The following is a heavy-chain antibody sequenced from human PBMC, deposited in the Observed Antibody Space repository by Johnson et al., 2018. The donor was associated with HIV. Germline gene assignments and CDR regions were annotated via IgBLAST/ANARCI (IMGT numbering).Heavy chain of an antibody. D-gene: IGHD5-24*01. CDR2: IKQDGSEK. J-gene: IGHJ3*02. V-gene: IGHV3-7*02. CDR3: ARACRDGYTCDAFDI. Sequence: VQLMESGGGLVQPGGSLRLSCAASGYTFSHYWMSWVRQAPGKGLEWVANIKQDGSEKYYVDSVKGRFTISRDNAKNTLYLQMNSLRAEDTAVYYCARACRDGYTCDAFDIWGQGTMVTVSS. CDR1: GYTFSHYW.